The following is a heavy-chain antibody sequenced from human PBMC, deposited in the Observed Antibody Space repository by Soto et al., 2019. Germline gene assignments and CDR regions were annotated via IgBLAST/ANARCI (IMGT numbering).Heavy chain of an antibody. Sequence: LRLSCAASGFTFSTYALSWVRQAPGKGLEWVSTLSVSGSDTYYADSVKGRFTISRDNSRDTLYLEMNSLRAEDTAIYYCAKFQVEGYHNYYGMDVWGQGTTVTVSS. CDR1: GFTFSTYA. J-gene: IGHJ6*02. CDR2: LSVSGSDT. CDR3: AKFQVEGYHNYYGMDV. V-gene: IGHV3-23*01.